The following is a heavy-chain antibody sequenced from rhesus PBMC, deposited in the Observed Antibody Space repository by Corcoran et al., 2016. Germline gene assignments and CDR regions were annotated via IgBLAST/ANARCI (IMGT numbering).Heavy chain of an antibody. J-gene: IGHJ4*01. CDR2: IYGSGSST. V-gene: IGHV4-169*01. CDR1: GGSISSNS. CDR3: ARQIQLQFFDY. D-gene: IGHD5-12*01. Sequence: QLQLQESGPGLVKPSETLSVTCAVAGGSISSNSWRWIRQPPGKGLEWIGRIYGSGSSTNYNPSLKSRVTLSVDTPKNQPSLKLSSVTAADTAVYYCARQIQLQFFDYWGQGVLVTVSS.